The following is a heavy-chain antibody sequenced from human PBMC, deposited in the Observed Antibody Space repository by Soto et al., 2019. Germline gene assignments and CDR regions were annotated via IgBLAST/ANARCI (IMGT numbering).Heavy chain of an antibody. CDR2: ISGSGGST. J-gene: IGHJ4*02. CDR3: AKDVAGTTSEIIDY. CDR1: GFTFSSYA. Sequence: EVQLLESGGGLVQPGGSLSLSCAASGFTFSSYAMSWVRQAPGKGLEWVSAISGSGGSTYYADSVKGRFTISRDNSKNTLYLQMNSLRAEDTAVYYCAKDVAGTTSEIIDYWGQGTLVTVSS. D-gene: IGHD1-7*01. V-gene: IGHV3-23*01.